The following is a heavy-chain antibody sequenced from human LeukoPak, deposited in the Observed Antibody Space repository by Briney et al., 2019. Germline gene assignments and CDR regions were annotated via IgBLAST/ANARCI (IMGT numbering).Heavy chain of an antibody. CDR2: MNPNSGNT. CDR1: GYTFTNYD. V-gene: IGHV1-8*02. D-gene: IGHD3-16*02. Sequence: ASVKVSCKASGYTFTNYDINWVRQAPGQGLEWMGWMNPNSGNTGYAQKFQGRVTMTRNTSISTAYMELSSLRSEDTAVYYCARAIVLGELSLGDDAFDIWGQGTMVTVSS. CDR3: ARAIVLGELSLGDDAFDI. J-gene: IGHJ3*02.